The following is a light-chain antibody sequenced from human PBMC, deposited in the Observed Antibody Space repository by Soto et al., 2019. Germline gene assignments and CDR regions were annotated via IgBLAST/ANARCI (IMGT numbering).Light chain of an antibody. Sequence: DIQVTQYPPTLSASVGDRVTITCRAIQTISTWMAWYQQKPGKAPKLLVYDASTLQSGGASRFSGSGSGTEFTLIISGLQPDDSATYYCQQYTNTNNPWMFGQGTKVDIK. CDR3: QQYTNTNNPWM. CDR1: QTISTW. CDR2: DAS. J-gene: IGKJ1*01. V-gene: IGKV1-5*01.